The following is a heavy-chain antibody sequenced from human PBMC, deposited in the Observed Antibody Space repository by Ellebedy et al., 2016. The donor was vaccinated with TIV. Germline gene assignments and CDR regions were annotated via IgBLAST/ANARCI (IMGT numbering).Heavy chain of an antibody. CDR1: GLTFSDNS. CDR3: ATLVQLVRRDFDY. V-gene: IGHV3-48*02. D-gene: IGHD1-1*01. Sequence: PGGSLRLSCAVSGLTFSDNSMHSVRQAPGKGLEWISYITSGSSTIYYADSVKGRFTISRDDAKNSLYLQMNSLSDEDTAVYYCATLVQLVRRDFDYWGRGTLVTVSS. J-gene: IGHJ4*02. CDR2: ITSGSSTI.